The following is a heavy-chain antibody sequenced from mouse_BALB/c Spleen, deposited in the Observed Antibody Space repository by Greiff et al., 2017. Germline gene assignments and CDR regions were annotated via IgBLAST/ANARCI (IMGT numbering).Heavy chain of an antibody. V-gene: IGHV5-6-5*01. CDR2: ICSGGST. CDR3: ARMITTYYYAMDY. CDR1: GFTFSSYA. D-gene: IGHD2-4*01. Sequence: EVMLVESGGGLVKPGGSLKLSCAASGFTFSSYAMSWVRQTPEKRLEWVASICSGGSTYYPDSVKGRFTISRDNARNILYLQMSSLRSEDTAMYYCARMITTYYYAMDYWGQGTSVTVSS. J-gene: IGHJ4*01.